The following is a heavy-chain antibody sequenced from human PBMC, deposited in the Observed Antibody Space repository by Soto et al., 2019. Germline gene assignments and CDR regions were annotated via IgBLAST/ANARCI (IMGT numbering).Heavy chain of an antibody. CDR2: IWYDGSNK. CDR3: ARDLPRYCSGGSCSPH. Sequence: QVQLVESGGGVVQPGRSLRLSCAASGFTFSSYGMHWVRQAPGKGLEWVAVIWYDGSNKYYADSVKGRFTISRDISKNTLYLQMNSLRAEDTAVYYCARDLPRYCSGGSCSPHWGQGTLVTVSS. V-gene: IGHV3-33*01. CDR1: GFTFSSYG. J-gene: IGHJ4*02. D-gene: IGHD2-15*01.